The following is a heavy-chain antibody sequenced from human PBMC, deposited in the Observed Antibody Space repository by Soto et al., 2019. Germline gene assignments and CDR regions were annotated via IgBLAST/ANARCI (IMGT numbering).Heavy chain of an antibody. CDR2: IWYDGSNK. V-gene: IGHV3-33*01. Sequence: GGSLRLSCAASGFTFSSYGMHWVRQAPGKGLEWVAVIWYDGSNKYYADSVKGRFTISRDNSKNTLYLQMNSLRAEDTAVYYCARGRGLDYYGMDVWGQGTTVTVSS. CDR1: GFTFSSYG. CDR3: ARGRGLDYYGMDV. D-gene: IGHD1-26*01. J-gene: IGHJ6*02.